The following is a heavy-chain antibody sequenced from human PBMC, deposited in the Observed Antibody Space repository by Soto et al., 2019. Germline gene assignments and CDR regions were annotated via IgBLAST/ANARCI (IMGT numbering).Heavy chain of an antibody. CDR1: GGSISSYY. CDR3: ARERVLRFLEWPGWFDP. D-gene: IGHD3-3*01. Sequence: SETLSLTCTVSGGSISSYYWSWIRQPPGKGLEWIGYIYYSGSTNYNPSLKSRVTISVDTSKNQFSLKLSSVTAADTAVYYCARERVLRFLEWPGWFDPWGQGTLVTVSS. J-gene: IGHJ5*02. V-gene: IGHV4-59*01. CDR2: IYYSGST.